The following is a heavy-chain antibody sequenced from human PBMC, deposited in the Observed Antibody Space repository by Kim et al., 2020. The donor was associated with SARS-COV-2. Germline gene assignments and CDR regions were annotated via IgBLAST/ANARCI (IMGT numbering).Heavy chain of an antibody. J-gene: IGHJ4*02. D-gene: IGHD6-19*01. CDR2: GSGDGGTT. Sequence: GGSLRLYCAASGLTFADSLMHWVRQDPGKGLEWVALGSGDGGTTYYADSVKGRFTISRDNSKDSLYLQMNSLRTDDTAFYYCSKASGWLPRYWGQGTLVTVSS. CDR3: SKASGWLPRY. V-gene: IGHV3-43*02. CDR1: GLTFADSL.